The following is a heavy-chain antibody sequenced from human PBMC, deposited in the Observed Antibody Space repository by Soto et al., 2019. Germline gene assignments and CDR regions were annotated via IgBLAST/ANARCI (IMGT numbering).Heavy chain of an antibody. CDR1: GGSISSGGYY. V-gene: IGHV4-31*03. Sequence: SETLSLTCTVSGGSISSGGYYWSWIRQHPGKGLEWIGYIYYSGSTYYNPSLKSRVTISVDTSKNQFSLKLSSVTAADTAVYYCARENSRTVTTCFDYWGQGTLVTVSS. CDR2: IYYSGST. CDR3: ARENSRTVTTCFDY. D-gene: IGHD4-17*01. J-gene: IGHJ4*02.